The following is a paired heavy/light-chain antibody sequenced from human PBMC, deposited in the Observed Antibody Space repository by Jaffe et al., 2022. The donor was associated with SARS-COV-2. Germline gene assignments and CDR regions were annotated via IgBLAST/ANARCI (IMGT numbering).Heavy chain of an antibody. CDR3: AKGTTDLVIATTAFDN. V-gene: IGHV3-23*04. Sequence: EVQLVESGGALVQPGGSLRLSCAASGFTFSNSAMIWVRQAPGKGLEWVSTIIGSGVGTYYTDSVRGRFTISRDNSKSTLYLQMNSLRAEDTADYYCAKGTTDLVIATTAFDNWGQGTLVTVAS. D-gene: IGHD2-21*01. CDR2: IIGSGVGT. J-gene: IGHJ4*02. CDR1: GFTFSNSA.
Light chain of an antibody. CDR2: AAS. CDR3: QQSYSLPWT. V-gene: IGKV1-39*01. Sequence: DIQMTQSPSSLSASVGDRVTINCRASQTIDSYLNWYQKKPGKAPNLVIYAASSLQSGVPSRFRGSGSGTDFTLTISSLQPEDFATYYCQQSYSLPWTFGQGTKVEIK. J-gene: IGKJ1*01. CDR1: QTIDSY.